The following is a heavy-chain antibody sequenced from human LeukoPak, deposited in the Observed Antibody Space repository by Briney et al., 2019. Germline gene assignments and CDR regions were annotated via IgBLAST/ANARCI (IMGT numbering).Heavy chain of an antibody. V-gene: IGHV4-38-2*01. CDR1: GSSIDSGYY. Sequence: SETLSLTCAVSGSSIDSGYYWGWIRQPPGKGLEWIGYIYHSGSTYYNPSLESRVTISVDTSKNQLSLKLSSVTAADTAVYYCARAPLGPDAFDIWGQGTMVIVSS. J-gene: IGHJ3*02. CDR2: IYHSGST. CDR3: ARAPLGPDAFDI.